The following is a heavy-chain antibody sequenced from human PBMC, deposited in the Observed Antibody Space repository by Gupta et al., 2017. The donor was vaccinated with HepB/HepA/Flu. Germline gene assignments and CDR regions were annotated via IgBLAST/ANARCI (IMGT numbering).Heavy chain of an antibody. V-gene: IGHV3-33*01. Sequence: QVQLVESGGGVVQPGSSLRLSCAASGFTFSRYGMHWVRQAPGKGLEWVAVIWYDGSNKYYADSVKGRFTISRDNSKNTLYLQMNSLRVEDTALYYCAREHSGSYRAPDYWGQGTLVTVSS. J-gene: IGHJ4*02. D-gene: IGHD3-16*02. CDR2: IWYDGSNK. CDR3: AREHSGSYRAPDY. CDR1: GFTFSRYG.